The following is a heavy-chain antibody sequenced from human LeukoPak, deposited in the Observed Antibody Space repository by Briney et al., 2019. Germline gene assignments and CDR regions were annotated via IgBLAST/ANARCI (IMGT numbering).Heavy chain of an antibody. V-gene: IGHV1-46*01. J-gene: IGHJ4*02. Sequence: GASVKVSCKASGYTFTSYYMHWVRQAPGQGLEWMGIINPSGGSTSYAQKFQGRVTMTRDMSTSTVYMELSSLRSEDTAVYYCASSGGKRIPIDYWGQGTLVTVSS. D-gene: IGHD2-15*01. CDR3: ASSGGKRIPIDY. CDR2: INPSGGST. CDR1: GYTFTSYY.